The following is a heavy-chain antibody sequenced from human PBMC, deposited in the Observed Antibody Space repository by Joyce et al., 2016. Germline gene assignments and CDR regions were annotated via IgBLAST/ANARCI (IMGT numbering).Heavy chain of an antibody. CDR1: GLTLRNYG. Sequence: QVQLVESGGGVVQPGRSLRLSCAASGLTLRNYGVHWVRQAAGKGLEWVVVISYDGSYKYYADSVKGRFTISRDNSKNTVFLEMNSLRTEDTAVYYCAKILTATYSSGWFLDYWGQGTLVTVSS. V-gene: IGHV3-30*18. CDR2: ISYDGSYK. D-gene: IGHD6-25*01. CDR3: AKILTATYSSGWFLDY. J-gene: IGHJ4*02.